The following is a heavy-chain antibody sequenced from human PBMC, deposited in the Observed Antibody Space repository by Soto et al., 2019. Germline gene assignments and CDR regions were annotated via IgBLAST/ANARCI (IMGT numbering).Heavy chain of an antibody. CDR3: AREFVVVPAAMRGTWFDP. V-gene: IGHV1-69*08. CDR2: IIPILGIA. J-gene: IGHJ5*02. Sequence: VQLVQSGAEVKKPGSSVKVSCKASGGTFSSYTISWVRQAPGQGLEWMGRIIPILGIANYAQKFQGRVTITADKSTSTAYMELSSLRSEDTAVYYCAREFVVVPAAMRGTWFDPWGQGTLVTVSS. CDR1: GGTFSSYT. D-gene: IGHD2-2*01.